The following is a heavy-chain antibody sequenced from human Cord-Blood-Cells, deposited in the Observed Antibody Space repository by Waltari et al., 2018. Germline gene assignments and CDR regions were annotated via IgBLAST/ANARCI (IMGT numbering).Heavy chain of an antibody. V-gene: IGHV1-69*01. D-gene: IGHD6-13*01. Sequence: QVQLVQSGAAVKKPGSSVKVSCQASGGTFSSYAISWVRQAPGQGLAWMGWIIPIVGTANYAQKFQGRFTMTADEATSTAYMGLSSLRSEDTSVYYCARTGTEAVGTEYFDYWGQGTLVTVSS. CDR1: GGTFSSYA. CDR3: ARTGTEAVGTEYFDY. J-gene: IGHJ4*02. CDR2: IIPIVGTA.